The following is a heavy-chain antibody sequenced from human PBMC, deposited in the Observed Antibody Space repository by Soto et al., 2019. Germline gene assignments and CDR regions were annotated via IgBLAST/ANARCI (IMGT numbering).Heavy chain of an antibody. CDR3: TTGVGSSGWYYYYGMDV. J-gene: IGHJ6*02. CDR1: GFTFSNAW. V-gene: IGHV3-15*01. CDR2: IKSKTDGGTT. Sequence: EVQLVESGGGLVKPGGSLRLSCAASGFTFSNAWMSWVRQAPGKGLEWVGRIKSKTDGGTTDYAAPVKGRFTISRDDSKNTLYLQMNSLKTEDTAVYYCTTGVGSSGWYYYYGMDVWGQGTTVTVFS. D-gene: IGHD6-19*01.